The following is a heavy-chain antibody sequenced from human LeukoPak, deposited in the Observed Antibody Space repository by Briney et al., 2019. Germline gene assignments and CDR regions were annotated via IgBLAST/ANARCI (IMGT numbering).Heavy chain of an antibody. J-gene: IGHJ3*02. CDR3: AKXWGEQLEIAFDI. V-gene: IGHV3-9*01. Sequence: GRSLRLSCAASGFTFDDYAMHWVRQAPGKGLEWVSGISWNSGSIGYADSVKGRFTISRDNAKNSLYLQMNSLRAEDTALYYCAKXWGEQLEIAFDIWGQGTMVTVSS. CDR2: ISWNSGSI. D-gene: IGHD3-16*01. CDR1: GFTFDDYA.